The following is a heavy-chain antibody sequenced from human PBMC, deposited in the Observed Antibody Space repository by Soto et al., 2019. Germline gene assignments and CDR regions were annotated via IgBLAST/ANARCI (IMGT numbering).Heavy chain of an antibody. Sequence: TSETLSLTCTVSGGSISSLGYYWSWIRQHPGKGLEWIGYIYYSGSTYYNPSLKSRVTISVDTSKNQFSLKLSSVTAADTAVYYCARDLIDYYDSSGAREHDAFDIWGQGTMVTVSS. D-gene: IGHD3-22*01. CDR3: ARDLIDYYDSSGAREHDAFDI. CDR1: GGSISSLGYY. CDR2: IYYSGST. J-gene: IGHJ3*02. V-gene: IGHV4-31*03.